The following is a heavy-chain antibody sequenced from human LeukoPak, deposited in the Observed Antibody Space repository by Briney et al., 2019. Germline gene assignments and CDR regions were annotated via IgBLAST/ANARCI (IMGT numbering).Heavy chain of an antibody. Sequence: SETLSLTCTVSGGSISSYYWSWIRQPPGKGLEWIGYIYYSGSTNYNPSLRSRVTMSVDTSKNQFSLKLSSVTAADTAVYYCARDTYYYDSSGYLHFDYWGQGTLVTVSS. CDR2: IYYSGST. J-gene: IGHJ4*02. CDR3: ARDTYYYDSSGYLHFDY. CDR1: GGSISSYY. V-gene: IGHV4-59*12. D-gene: IGHD3-22*01.